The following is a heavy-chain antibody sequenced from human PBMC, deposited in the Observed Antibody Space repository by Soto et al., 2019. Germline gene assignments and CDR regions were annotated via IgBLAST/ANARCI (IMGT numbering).Heavy chain of an antibody. J-gene: IGHJ4*02. CDR2: ISYDGSNK. Sequence: GGSLRLSCAASGFTFSSYAMHWVRQAPGKGLEWVAVISYDGSNKYYADSVKGRFTISRDNSKNTLYLQMNSLRAEDTAVYYCAVASWRDDYWGQGTLVTVSS. CDR1: GFTFSSYA. D-gene: IGHD2-15*01. CDR3: AVASWRDDY. V-gene: IGHV3-30-3*01.